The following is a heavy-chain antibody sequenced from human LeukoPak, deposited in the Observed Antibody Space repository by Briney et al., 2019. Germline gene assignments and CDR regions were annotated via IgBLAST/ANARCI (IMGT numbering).Heavy chain of an antibody. CDR2: IKQDGSEK. CDR1: GFTFSSYW. V-gene: IGHV3-7*01. J-gene: IGHJ4*02. D-gene: IGHD3-22*01. CDR3: AREDSSGYYLRTHFDY. Sequence: GGSLRLSCAASGFTFSSYWMSWVRQAPGKGLEWVVNIKQDGSEKYYVDSVKGRFTISRDNAKNSLYLQMNSLRAEDTAVYYCAREDSSGYYLRTHFDYWGQGTLVTVSS.